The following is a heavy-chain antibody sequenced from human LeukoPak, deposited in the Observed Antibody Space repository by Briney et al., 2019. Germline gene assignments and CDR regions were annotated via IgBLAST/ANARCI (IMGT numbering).Heavy chain of an antibody. CDR3: AREGGHFDY. CDR2: IYYSGST. D-gene: IGHD3-16*01. Sequence: SETLSLTCTVSGGSISSYYWSWIRQPPGKGLEWIGYIYYSGSTNYNPSLKSRVTISVDTSKNQFSLKLSSVTAAGTAVYYCAREGGHFDYWGQGTLVTVSS. CDR1: GGSISSYY. V-gene: IGHV4-59*01. J-gene: IGHJ4*02.